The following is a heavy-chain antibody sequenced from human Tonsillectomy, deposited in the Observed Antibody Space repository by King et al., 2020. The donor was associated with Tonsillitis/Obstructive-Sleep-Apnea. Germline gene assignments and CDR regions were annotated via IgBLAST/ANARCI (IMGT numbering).Heavy chain of an antibody. CDR2: ISWNSGSI. D-gene: IGHD3/OR15-3a*01. J-gene: IGHJ3*02. V-gene: IGHV3-9*01. CDR3: AKDQGTFGLVYAFDI. CDR1: GFTFDDYA. Sequence: VQLVESGGGLVQPGRSLRLSCAASGFTFDDYAMHWVRQAPGKGLEWGSGISWNSGSIGYADSVKGRFTISRDNAKNSLYLQMNSLRAEDTALYYCAKDQGTFGLVYAFDIWGQGTMVTVSS.